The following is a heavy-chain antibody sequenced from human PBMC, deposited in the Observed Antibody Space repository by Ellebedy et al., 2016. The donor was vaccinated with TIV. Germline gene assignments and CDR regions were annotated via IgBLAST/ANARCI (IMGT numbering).Heavy chain of an antibody. D-gene: IGHD6-13*01. CDR3: VRGGSNWSGRMDV. CDR2: FYTDGSA. J-gene: IGHJ6*02. V-gene: IGHV3-66*01. Sequence: GGSLRLXCAASGFSVSNNYMSWVRQAPGKGLEWVSVFYTDGSAYYADSVKGRFTTSRDNSKNTLYLQMNSLRAEDTALYYCVRGGSNWSGRMDVWGQGTSVTVSS. CDR1: GFSVSNNY.